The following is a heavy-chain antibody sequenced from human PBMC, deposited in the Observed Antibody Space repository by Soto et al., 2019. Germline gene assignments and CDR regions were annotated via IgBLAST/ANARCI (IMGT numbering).Heavy chain of an antibody. CDR3: ARDQGTAGPYWYYYGIDV. CDR2: ISNSGATK. Sequence: PGGSLRLSCVASGFTFSDYYMNWVRQAPGKGLEWISYISNSGATKYFADSVKGRFTISRDNAKNSLYLQMNSLRAEDTAVYYCARDQGTAGPYWYYYGIDVWGQGTTVTVSS. J-gene: IGHJ6*02. CDR1: GFTFSDYY. D-gene: IGHD6-13*01. V-gene: IGHV3-11*01.